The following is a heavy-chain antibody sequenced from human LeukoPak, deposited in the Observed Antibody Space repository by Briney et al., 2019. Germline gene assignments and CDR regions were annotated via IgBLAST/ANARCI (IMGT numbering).Heavy chain of an antibody. D-gene: IGHD3-3*01. J-gene: IGHJ5*02. CDR2: FDPEDGET. V-gene: IGHV1-24*01. CDR1: GYTLTELS. Sequence: GASVKVSCKVSGYTLTELSMHWVRQAPGKGLEWMGGFDPEDGETIYAQKFQGRVTMTEDTSTDTAYMELSSLRSEDTAVYYCATRLRFLEWLRLTEWFDPWGQGTLVTVSS. CDR3: ATRLRFLEWLRLTEWFDP.